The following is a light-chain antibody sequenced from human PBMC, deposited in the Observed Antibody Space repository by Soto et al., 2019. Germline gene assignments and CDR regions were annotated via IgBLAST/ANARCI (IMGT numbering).Light chain of an antibody. CDR3: MQALQTPLT. CDR2: LGS. Sequence: DTVMTQSPLSLPVTPGEPASISCRSSQSLLHSNGYNYLDWYPQKPGQSPQLLIYLGSNRASGVPDRFGGSGSGTEFTLKISRVEAEDVGVYYCMQALQTPLTFGGGTKVEIK. V-gene: IGKV2-28*01. CDR1: QSLLHSNGYNY. J-gene: IGKJ4*01.